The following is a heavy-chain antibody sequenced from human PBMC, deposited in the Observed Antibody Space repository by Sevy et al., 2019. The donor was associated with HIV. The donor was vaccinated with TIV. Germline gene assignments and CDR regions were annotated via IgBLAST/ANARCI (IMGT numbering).Heavy chain of an antibody. CDR3: ARVDRGGGPWYFDY. V-gene: IGHV1-2*02. J-gene: IGHJ4*02. CDR2: INPNSGGT. Sequence: ASVKVSCKASGYTFTGYYMHWVRQAPGQGLEWMGWINPNSGGTNYAQKFQGRVTMTRDTSISTAYMELSRLRSDDTAVHYCARVDRGGGPWYFDYWGQGTLVTVSS. D-gene: IGHD3-10*01. CDR1: GYTFTGYY.